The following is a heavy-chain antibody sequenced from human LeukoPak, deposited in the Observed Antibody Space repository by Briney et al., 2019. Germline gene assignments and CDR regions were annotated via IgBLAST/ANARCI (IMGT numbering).Heavy chain of an antibody. CDR3: ARGYDFWSGYYTGEDFDY. D-gene: IGHD3-3*01. V-gene: IGHV1-18*01. CDR2: ISAYNGNT. J-gene: IGHJ4*02. CDR1: GYTFTSYG. Sequence: GASVKVSCKASGYTFTSYGISWVRQAPGQGLEWMGWISAYNGNTNYAQKLQGRVTMTTDTSTSTAYVELRSLRSDDTAVYYCARGYDFWSGYYTGEDFDYWGQGTLVTVSS.